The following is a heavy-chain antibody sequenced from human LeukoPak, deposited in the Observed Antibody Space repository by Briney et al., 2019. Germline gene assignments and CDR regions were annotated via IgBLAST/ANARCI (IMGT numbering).Heavy chain of an antibody. CDR1: GGSISSSSYY. J-gene: IGHJ4*02. Sequence: SETLSLTCTVSGGSISSSSYYWGWIRQPPGKGLEWIGSIYYSGSTYYSPSLKSRVTISVDTSKNQFSLKLSSVTAADTAVYYCARVCPITYGSGSLHLDYWGQGTLVTVSS. CDR3: ARVCPITYGSGSLHLDY. V-gene: IGHV4-39*07. CDR2: IYYSGST. D-gene: IGHD3-10*01.